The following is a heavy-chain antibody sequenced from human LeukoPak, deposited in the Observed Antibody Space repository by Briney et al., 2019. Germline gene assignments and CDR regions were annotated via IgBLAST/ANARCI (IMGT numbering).Heavy chain of an antibody. CDR3: ARVSSGYDYYYFYYMDV. J-gene: IGHJ6*03. CDR2: IKHDGSEE. V-gene: IGHV3-7*01. Sequence: AGGSLRLSCAASGFTFSIYWMNWVRQTPGKGLEWVANIKHDGSEEYYVDSVKGRFTISRDNVKNSLYLQMNSLRSEDTAVYYCARVSSGYDYYYFYYMDVWGKGTTVTVSS. CDR1: GFTFSIYW. D-gene: IGHD5-12*01.